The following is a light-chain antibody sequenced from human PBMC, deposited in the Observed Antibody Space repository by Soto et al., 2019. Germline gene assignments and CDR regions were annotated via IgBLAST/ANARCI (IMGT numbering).Light chain of an antibody. J-gene: IGLJ1*01. CDR3: SSSTTGSTPFV. Sequence: QSVLTQPASVPGSPGQSITISCTGTSSDIGGSNSVSWYQQHPGKAPKLMISEVSNRPSGVSLRFSGSKPGSTASLTISGLQADDEADYYCSSSTTGSTPFVFGTGTKVTVL. CDR2: EVS. CDR1: SSDIGGSNS. V-gene: IGLV2-14*01.